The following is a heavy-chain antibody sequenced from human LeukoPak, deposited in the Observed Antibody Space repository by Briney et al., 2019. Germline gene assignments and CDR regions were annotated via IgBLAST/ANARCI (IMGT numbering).Heavy chain of an antibody. CDR1: GFAFSSYW. Sequence: GGSLRLSCAASGFAFSSYWMSWVRQAPGKGLEWVANIKQDGSEKYYVDSVKGRFTISRDNAKNSLYLQMNSLRAEDTAVYYSARHGEMATPFFDYWGQGTLVTVSS. D-gene: IGHD5-24*01. V-gene: IGHV3-7*01. CDR3: ARHGEMATPFFDY. J-gene: IGHJ4*02. CDR2: IKQDGSEK.